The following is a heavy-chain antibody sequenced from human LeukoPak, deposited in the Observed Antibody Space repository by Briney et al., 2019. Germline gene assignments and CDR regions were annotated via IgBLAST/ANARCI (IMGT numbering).Heavy chain of an antibody. Sequence: GGSLRLSCVASGFTFSSYGMHWVRQAPGKGLEWVAFIRYDGSNKYYADSVKGRFTISRDNSKNTLYLQMNSLRAEDTAVYYCAKTPYCSGGSCYSGYFDYWGQGTLVTVSS. CDR3: AKTPYCSGGSCYSGYFDY. V-gene: IGHV3-30*02. CDR2: IRYDGSNK. D-gene: IGHD2-15*01. J-gene: IGHJ4*02. CDR1: GFTFSSYG.